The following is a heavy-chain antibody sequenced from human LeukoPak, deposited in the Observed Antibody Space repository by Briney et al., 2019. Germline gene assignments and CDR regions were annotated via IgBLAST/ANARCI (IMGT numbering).Heavy chain of an antibody. CDR1: GFNFGNYG. CDR2: IYYDGSKE. J-gene: IGHJ4*02. D-gene: IGHD1-26*01. CDR3: ARDNWLVGSITSLDY. V-gene: IGHV3-33*08. Sequence: GGSLRLSCTASGFNFGNYGMSWVRQAPGKGLEWVAAIYYDGSKEYYADSVKGRFTISRDNFMNTLYLQMNSLRAEDTAVYYCARDNWLVGSITSLDYWGQGTLVTVSS.